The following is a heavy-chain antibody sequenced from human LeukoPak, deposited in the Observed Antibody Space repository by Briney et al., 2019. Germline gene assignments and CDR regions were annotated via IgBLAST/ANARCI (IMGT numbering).Heavy chain of an antibody. V-gene: IGHV1-18*01. Sequence: GASVKVSCKASGYIFTSYGINWVRQAPGQGLEWMGWISASNGNTNYAQKLQGRVTMTTDTSTNTAYMELRSLRSDDTDVYYCARDRSNSAPYYFDYWGQGTLVTVSS. CDR2: ISASNGNT. J-gene: IGHJ4*02. CDR1: GYIFTSYG. CDR3: ARDRSNSAPYYFDY. D-gene: IGHD1-26*01.